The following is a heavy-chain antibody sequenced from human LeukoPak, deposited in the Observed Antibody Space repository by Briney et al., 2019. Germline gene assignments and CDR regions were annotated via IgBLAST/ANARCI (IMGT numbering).Heavy chain of an antibody. CDR2: ISWNSGSI. J-gene: IGHJ4*02. CDR3: AKGTDDYGDYRIDY. CDR1: GFTFDDYA. Sequence: PGRSLRLSCAASGFTFDDYAMRWVRQAPGKGLEWVSGISWNSGSIGYADSVKGRFTISRDNAKSSLYLQMNSLRAEDTALYYCAKGTDDYGDYRIDYWGQGTLVTVSS. D-gene: IGHD4-17*01. V-gene: IGHV3-9*01.